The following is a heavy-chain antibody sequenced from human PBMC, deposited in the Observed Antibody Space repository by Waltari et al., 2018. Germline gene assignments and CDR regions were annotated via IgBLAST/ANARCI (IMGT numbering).Heavy chain of an antibody. V-gene: IGHV4-59*08. D-gene: IGHD1-26*01. CDR1: SGPIINYY. CDR2: IFSSGNT. J-gene: IGHJ3*02. CDR3: ARHPSRGSPGADAFDI. Sequence: QVQLQESGPGLVRPSETLSPTCTVSSGPIINYYWGWLRQSPEKGLEWIGYIFSSGNTNYSPSLRSRITISVDTSKNQLSLRLGSVTADDTAVYYCARHPSRGSPGADAFDIWGQGTMVTVSA.